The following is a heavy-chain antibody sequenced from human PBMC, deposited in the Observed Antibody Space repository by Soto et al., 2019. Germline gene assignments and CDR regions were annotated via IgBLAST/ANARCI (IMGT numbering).Heavy chain of an antibody. D-gene: IGHD2-2*01. CDR2: ISYDGTNE. Sequence: GGYLRFSCEASGFTFSTYALHWVRQAPGKGLEWFVVISYDGTNENYADSVKGRFTISKDNSKNTLHLKIDSLGAENAPLNYSATGHGSSTDCYRRYRLAVWGQATTVTVTS. CDR1: GFTFSTYA. CDR3: ATGHGSSTDCYRRYRLAV. V-gene: IGHV3-30*04. J-gene: IGHJ6*02.